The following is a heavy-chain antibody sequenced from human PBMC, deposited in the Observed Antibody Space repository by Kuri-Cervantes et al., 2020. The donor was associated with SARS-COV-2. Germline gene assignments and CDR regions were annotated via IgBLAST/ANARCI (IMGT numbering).Heavy chain of an antibody. V-gene: IGHV4-34*01. Sequence: SETLSLTCAVYGGSFSDYYWSWVRQPPGRGLEWIGEINHSGNTNYDPSLKSRVTISVDTSKNQFSLKLSSVTAADTAVYYCARGGYCSGGSCYGDHYYYYYGMDVWGQGTTVTVSS. J-gene: IGHJ6*02. D-gene: IGHD2-15*01. CDR3: ARGGYCSGGSCYGDHYYYYYGMDV. CDR2: INHSGNT. CDR1: GGSFSDYY.